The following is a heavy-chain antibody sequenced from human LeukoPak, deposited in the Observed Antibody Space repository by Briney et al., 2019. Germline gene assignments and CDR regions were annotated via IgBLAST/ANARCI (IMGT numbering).Heavy chain of an antibody. D-gene: IGHD6-19*01. V-gene: IGHV3-48*03. CDR3: AGEEGQYSSGWYPLCH. J-gene: IGHJ4*02. CDR1: GFTFSSYE. Sequence: GGSLRLSCAASGFTFSSYEMNWVRQAPGKGLEWGLYISSSGSTIYYAVSVEGRFTISRDNAKNSLYLQMNSLRAEDTAVYYCAGEEGQYSSGWYPLCHWGQGTLVTVSS. CDR2: ISSSGSTI.